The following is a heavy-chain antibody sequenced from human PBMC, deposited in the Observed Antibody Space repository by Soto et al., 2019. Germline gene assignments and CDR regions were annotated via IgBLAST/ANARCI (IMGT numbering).Heavy chain of an antibody. CDR1: GGSISSGGYY. CDR3: ARPAPSGSYPNYYYYGMDV. J-gene: IGHJ6*02. CDR2: IYYIGST. D-gene: IGHD1-26*01. Sequence: PSETLSLTCTVSGGSISSGGYYWNWIRQHPGKGLEWIGYIYYIGSTYYNPSLKSRVTISLDTSKNQFSLKLSSVTAADTAVYYCARPAPSGSYPNYYYYGMDVWGQGTTVTVSS. V-gene: IGHV4-31*03.